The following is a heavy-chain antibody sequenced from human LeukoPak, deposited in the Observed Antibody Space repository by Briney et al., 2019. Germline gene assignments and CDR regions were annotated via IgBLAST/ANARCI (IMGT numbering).Heavy chain of an antibody. CDR2: XXYDGSNK. Sequence: SXFXFSSYAMHWVRQAPGKGXEWVXXXXYDGSNKYYADSVKGRFTISRDNSKNTLYLQMNSLRAEDTAVYYCARASGSYLSYNWFDPWGQGTLVTVSS. J-gene: IGHJ5*02. CDR1: XFXFSSYA. CDR3: ARASGSYLSYNWFDP. V-gene: IGHV3-30-3*01. D-gene: IGHD1-26*01.